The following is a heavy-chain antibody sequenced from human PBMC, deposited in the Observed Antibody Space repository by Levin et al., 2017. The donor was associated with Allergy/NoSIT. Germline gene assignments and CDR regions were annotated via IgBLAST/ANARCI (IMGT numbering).Heavy chain of an antibody. J-gene: IGHJ4*02. D-gene: IGHD5-18*01. Sequence: GGSLRLSCAASGFTFSSYEMNWVRQAPGKGLEWVSYISSSGSTIYYADSVKGRFTISRDNAKNSLYLQMNSLRAEDTAVYYCAGVEYGYSYALGYWGQGTLVTVSS. CDR1: GFTFSSYE. V-gene: IGHV3-48*03. CDR3: AGVEYGYSYALGY. CDR2: ISSSGSTI.